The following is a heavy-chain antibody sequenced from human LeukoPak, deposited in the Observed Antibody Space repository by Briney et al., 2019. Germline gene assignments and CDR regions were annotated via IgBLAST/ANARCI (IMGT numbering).Heavy chain of an antibody. Sequence: SETLSLTCTVSGASISSYYWSWIRQPPGKGLEWIGYIYYSGSTNYNPSLKSRVTISVDTSKNHFSLKLSSVTAADTAVYYCAGDSQNYYDSSGYYYGRAFDIWGQGTMVTVSS. J-gene: IGHJ3*02. CDR1: GASISSYY. V-gene: IGHV4-59*01. CDR3: AGDSQNYYDSSGYYYGRAFDI. D-gene: IGHD3-22*01. CDR2: IYYSGST.